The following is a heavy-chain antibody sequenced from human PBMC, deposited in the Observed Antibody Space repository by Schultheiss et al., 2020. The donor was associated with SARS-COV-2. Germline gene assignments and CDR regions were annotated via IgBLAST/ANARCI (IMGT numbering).Heavy chain of an antibody. CDR2: IYTSGST. Sequence: SQTLSLTCTVSGGSFSGYYWSWIRQPPGKGLEWIGSIYTSGSTNYNPSLKSRVTISVDTSKNQFSLKLSSVTAADTAVYYCARARRDGYNTYFDYWGQGTLVTVSS. CDR3: ARARRDGYNTYFDY. D-gene: IGHD5-24*01. CDR1: GGSFSGYY. V-gene: IGHV4-4*08. J-gene: IGHJ4*02.